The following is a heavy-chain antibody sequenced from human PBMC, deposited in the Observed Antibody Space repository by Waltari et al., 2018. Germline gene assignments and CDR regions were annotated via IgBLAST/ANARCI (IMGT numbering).Heavy chain of an antibody. D-gene: IGHD1-26*01. CDR2: ISWNSGSI. CDR1: GFTFDDYA. CDR3: AKDREWELLGGFDY. Sequence: EVQLVESGGGLVQPGRSLRLSCAASGFTFDDYAMHWVRQAPGKGLEWVSGISWNSGSIGYADSVKGRFTISRDNAKNSLYLQMNSLRAEDMALYYCAKDREWELLGGFDYWGQGTLVTVSS. V-gene: IGHV3-9*03. J-gene: IGHJ4*02.